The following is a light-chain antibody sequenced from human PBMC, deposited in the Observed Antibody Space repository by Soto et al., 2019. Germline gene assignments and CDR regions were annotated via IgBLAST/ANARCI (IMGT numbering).Light chain of an antibody. CDR1: QSLVFSDGNTY. Sequence: DAVLTQSPLSLPVTLGQPASISCRSSQSLVFSDGNTYLNWFQQRPGQSPRRLIYKVSNRDSGVPDRFGGSASGTDFTLEISRVEAEDVAIYYCMQATHWPYTFGQGTKLEIK. V-gene: IGKV2-30*01. J-gene: IGKJ2*01. CDR2: KVS. CDR3: MQATHWPYT.